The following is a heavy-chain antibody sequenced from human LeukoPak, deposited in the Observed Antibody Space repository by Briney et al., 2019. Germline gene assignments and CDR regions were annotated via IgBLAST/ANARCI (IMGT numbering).Heavy chain of an antibody. Sequence: GASVKVSCKASGYTFTKFDLSWVRQAPGQGLEWMGWISTYNGDTNYAQKFQGRVTMTTDTSTTTAYMELRSLRSDDTAVYYCARKGNWFDPWGQGTLVTVSS. J-gene: IGHJ5*02. CDR3: ARKGNWFDP. CDR2: ISTYNGDT. V-gene: IGHV1-18*01. CDR1: GYTFTKFD. D-gene: IGHD3-10*01.